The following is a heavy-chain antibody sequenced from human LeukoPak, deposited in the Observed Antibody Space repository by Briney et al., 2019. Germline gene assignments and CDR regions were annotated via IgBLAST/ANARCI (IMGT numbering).Heavy chain of an antibody. D-gene: IGHD3-22*01. CDR1: GGSIRSSSYY. Sequence: SETLSLTCTVSGGSIRSSSYYWGWIRQPPGKGLEWIGYIYYSGSTYYNPSLKSRVTISIDTSKNQFSLKLSSVTASDTAVYYCARDLGQYYDTSDNWFDPWGQGTLVTVSS. CDR3: ARDLGQYYDTSDNWFDP. J-gene: IGHJ5*02. CDR2: IYYSGST. V-gene: IGHV4-39*02.